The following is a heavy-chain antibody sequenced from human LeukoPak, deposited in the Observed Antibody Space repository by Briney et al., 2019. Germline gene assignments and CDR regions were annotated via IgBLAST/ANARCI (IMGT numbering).Heavy chain of an antibody. CDR3: ARRGAVAGFNFDS. D-gene: IGHD6-19*01. CDR1: GASVRSDGSY. J-gene: IGHJ4*02. Sequence: SETLSLTCSVSGASVRSDGSYCWSWIRQPPGKGLEWLGFVYYSGNTNRNPSLKSRVTMSVDTSKNLFSLKLSSVTAADTAVYYCARRGAVAGFNFDSWGQGTLVTVSS. V-gene: IGHV4-61*08. CDR2: VYYSGNT.